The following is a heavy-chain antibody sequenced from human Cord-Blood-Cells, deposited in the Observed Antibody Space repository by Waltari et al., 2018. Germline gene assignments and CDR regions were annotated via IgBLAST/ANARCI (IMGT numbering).Heavy chain of an antibody. CDR1: GYTFTSYY. CDR3: ARESSGHAFDI. Sequence: QVQLVQSGAEVKKPGASVKVSCKASGYTFTSYYLPWVRQAPGQGLEWMGIINPSGGSTSYAQKFQGRVTMTRDTSTSTVYMELSSLRSEDTAVYYCARESSGHAFDIWGQGTMVTVSS. D-gene: IGHD5-12*01. V-gene: IGHV1-46*01. CDR2: INPSGGST. J-gene: IGHJ3*02.